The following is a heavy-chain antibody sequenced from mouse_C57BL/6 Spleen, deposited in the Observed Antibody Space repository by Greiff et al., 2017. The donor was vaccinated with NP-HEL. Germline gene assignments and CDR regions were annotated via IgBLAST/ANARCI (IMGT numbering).Heavy chain of an antibody. J-gene: IGHJ2*01. CDR1: GYTFTSYW. Sequence: VQLQQSGAELVMPGASVKLSCKASGYTFTSYWMHWVKQRPGQGLEWIGEIDPSDSYTNYNQKFKGKSTLTVDKSSSTAYMQLSSLTSEDSAVYYCARGKGGDGFDYWGQGTTLTVSS. V-gene: IGHV1-69*01. CDR3: ARGKGGDGFDY. D-gene: IGHD2-3*01. CDR2: IDPSDSYT.